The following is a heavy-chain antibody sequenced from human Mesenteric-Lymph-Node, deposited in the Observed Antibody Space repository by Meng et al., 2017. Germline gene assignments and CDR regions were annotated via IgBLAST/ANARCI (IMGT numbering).Heavy chain of an antibody. CDR1: TNFRGWL. V-gene: IGHV1-69*06. CDR2: IIPIFGTA. J-gene: IGHJ4*02. CDR3: AVTTQYYFDY. D-gene: IGHD1-26*01. Sequence: GAGVENACARVEGSRHGIRTNFRGWLHQLGGPGPGRRGEFDGGIIPIFGTANYAQKSQGRVTITADKSTSTAYMELSSLRSEDTAVYYCAVTTQYYFDYWGQGTLVTVSS.